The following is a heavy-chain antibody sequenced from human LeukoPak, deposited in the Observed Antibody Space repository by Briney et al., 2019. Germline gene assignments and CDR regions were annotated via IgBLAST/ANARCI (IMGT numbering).Heavy chain of an antibody. CDR2: IYTSGST. D-gene: IGHD3-10*01. J-gene: IGHJ4*02. V-gene: IGHV4-61*02. Sequence: PSQTLSLTCTVSGGSISSGSYYWSWIRQPAGKGLEWIGRIYTSGSTNYNPSLKSRVTISVDTSKNQFSLKLSSVTAADTAVYYCARSSAVPTRRNRLGELAYWGQGTLVTVSS. CDR3: ARSSAVPTRRNRLGELAY. CDR1: GGSISSGSYY.